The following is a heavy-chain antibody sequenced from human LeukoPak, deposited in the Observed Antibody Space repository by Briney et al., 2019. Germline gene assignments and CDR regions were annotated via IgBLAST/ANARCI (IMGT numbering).Heavy chain of an antibody. Sequence: GGSLRLSCAASGFNFMRYAMSWVRQAPGKGLEWVSPVSTDGDTYYTDSVKGRFTISRDGSTNTLFLQMISLRAGDTALYYCARSRSGSVAGTSDYWGQGTLVIVSS. J-gene: IGHJ4*02. V-gene: IGHV3-23*01. CDR1: GFNFMRYA. D-gene: IGHD6-19*01. CDR3: ARSRSGSVAGTSDY. CDR2: VSTDGDT.